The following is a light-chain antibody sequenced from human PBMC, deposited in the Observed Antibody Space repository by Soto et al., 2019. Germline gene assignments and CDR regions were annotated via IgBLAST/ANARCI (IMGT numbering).Light chain of an antibody. CDR2: AAS. J-gene: IGKJ1*01. CDR3: QQSYSSPPT. V-gene: IGKV1-39*01. CDR1: QSISNH. Sequence: DMQVTQSPSSLSASGEDRVSITCLSSQSISNHLNWYQQKPGKAPKLLIFAASSLQSGVPSRFSGSRSGPDFTLTISSLQPEDCATYYCQQSYSSPPTFGQGTKVDI.